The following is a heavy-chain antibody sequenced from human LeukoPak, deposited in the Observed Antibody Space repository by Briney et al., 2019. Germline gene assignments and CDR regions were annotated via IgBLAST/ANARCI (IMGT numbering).Heavy chain of an antibody. D-gene: IGHD3-16*01. Sequence: ASVKVSCKASGYTFTDYSMHWVRQAPGQGLEWMGWINPNTGDTNYAQKFQGRVTMTRDTSISTAYMELSRLRSDDTAVYYCARVGGRLFDYWGQGTLVTVSS. CDR1: GYTFTDYS. CDR3: ARVGGRLFDY. V-gene: IGHV1-2*02. J-gene: IGHJ4*02. CDR2: INPNTGDT.